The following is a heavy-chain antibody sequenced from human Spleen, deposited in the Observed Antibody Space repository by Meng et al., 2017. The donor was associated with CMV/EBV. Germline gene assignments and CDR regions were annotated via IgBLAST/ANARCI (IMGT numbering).Heavy chain of an antibody. J-gene: IGHJ6*02. Sequence: VKVSCKASGYTFTGYYIHWVRQAPGQGLEWMGGIIPIFGTANYAQKFQGRVTITTDESTSTAYMELSSLRSEDTAVYYCARGTHYCTNGVCYTSTKNYYYYGMDVWGQGTTVTVSS. CDR1: GYTFTGYY. CDR2: IIPIFGTA. CDR3: ARGTHYCTNGVCYTSTKNYYYYGMDV. D-gene: IGHD2-8*01. V-gene: IGHV1-69*05.